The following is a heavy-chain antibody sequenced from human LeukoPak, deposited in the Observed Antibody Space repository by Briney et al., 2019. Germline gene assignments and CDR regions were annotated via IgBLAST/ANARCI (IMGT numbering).Heavy chain of an antibody. CDR2: IYYSGNT. Sequence: SETLSLTCTVSGDSISNYYWSWIRQPPGKGLEWIGYIYYSGNTDYNPSLKSRVTITVDTSKNQFSLRLNSVTAADTAVYYCARYRNEALFAFDIWGQGTMVTVSS. V-gene: IGHV4-59*01. CDR1: GDSISNYY. J-gene: IGHJ3*02. D-gene: IGHD1-14*01. CDR3: ARYRNEALFAFDI.